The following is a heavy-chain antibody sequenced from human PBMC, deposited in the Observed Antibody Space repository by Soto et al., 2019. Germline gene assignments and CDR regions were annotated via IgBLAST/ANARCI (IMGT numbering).Heavy chain of an antibody. CDR3: ARKDSGYADYMDV. CDR1: SGSISSGGYY. Sequence: QVQLQESGPGLVKHSQNLSLTYTVSSGSISSGGYYWSWIRQHPGKGLEWIGYIYYSGSTYYNPYLKRRVTMSVATSENQFTLRLSSVSAADTAVYYCARKDSGYADYMDVWGKGTTFTFSS. V-gene: IGHV4-31*03. J-gene: IGHJ6*03. D-gene: IGHD5-12*01. CDR2: IYYSGST.